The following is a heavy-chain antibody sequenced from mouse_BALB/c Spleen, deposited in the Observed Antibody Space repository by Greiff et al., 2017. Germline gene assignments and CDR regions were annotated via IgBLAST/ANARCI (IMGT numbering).Heavy chain of an antibody. V-gene: IGHV14-1*02. CDR1: GFNIKDYY. D-gene: IGHD1-1*01. CDR2: IDPENGNT. CDR3: ARNDYDGSSPAGFAY. Sequence: VQLKESGAELVRPGALVKLSCKASGFNIKDYYMHWVKQRPEQGLEWIGWIDPENGNTIYDPKFQGKASITADTSSNTAYLQLSSLTSEDTAVYYCARNDYDGSSPAGFAYWGQGTLGTVSA. J-gene: IGHJ3*01.